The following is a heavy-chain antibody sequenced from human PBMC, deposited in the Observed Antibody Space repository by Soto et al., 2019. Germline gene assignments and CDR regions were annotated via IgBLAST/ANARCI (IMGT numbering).Heavy chain of an antibody. V-gene: IGHV5-51*01. CDR2: IYPGDSST. Sequence: VVPLKISCRGSGYTFTTYWIAWVRQMPGKGLEWMGIIYPGDSSTTYSPSFQGQVTFSVDKSISTATLQWSSLKASDTAIYYCARLSPIIPAAIQSYYFDYWGHGTLVTVSS. J-gene: IGHJ4*01. CDR3: ARLSPIIPAAIQSYYFDY. CDR1: GYTFTTYW. D-gene: IGHD2-2*02.